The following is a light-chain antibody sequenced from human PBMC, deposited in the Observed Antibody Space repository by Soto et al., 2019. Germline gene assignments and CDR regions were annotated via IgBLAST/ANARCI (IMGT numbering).Light chain of an antibody. CDR2: DDS. CDR1: NIGSKS. CDR3: QVWDSSSDHPGV. J-gene: IGLJ1*01. Sequence: SYELTQPPSVSVAPGQTARITSGGNNIGSKSVHWYQQKPGQAPVLVVYDDSDRPSGIPERFSGSNSGNTATLTISRVEAGDEADYYCQVWDSSSDHPGVFGTGTKLTVL. V-gene: IGLV3-21*02.